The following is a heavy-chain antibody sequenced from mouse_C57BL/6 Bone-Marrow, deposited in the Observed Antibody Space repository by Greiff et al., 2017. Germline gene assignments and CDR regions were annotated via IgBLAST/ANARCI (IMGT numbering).Heavy chain of an antibody. D-gene: IGHD4-1*01. CDR2: ISSGSSTI. J-gene: IGHJ4*01. CDR3: ARYWPMDY. Sequence: VQLKESGGGLVKPGGSLKLSCAASGFTFSDYGMHWVRQAPEKGLEWVAYISSGSSTIYYADTVKGRFTISRDNAQNTLFLQMTSLRSEDTAMYYCARYWPMDYWGQGTSVTVSS. CDR1: GFTFSDYG. V-gene: IGHV5-17*01.